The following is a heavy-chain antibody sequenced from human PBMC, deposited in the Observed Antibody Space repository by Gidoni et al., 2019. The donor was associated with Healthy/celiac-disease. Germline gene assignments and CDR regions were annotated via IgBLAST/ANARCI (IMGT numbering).Heavy chain of an antibody. J-gene: IGHJ4*02. CDR2: ISGSGGST. Sequence: EVQLVESGGGLVQPGGCLRLSCAASGFHFSSYAMCWVRQAPGKGLEWVSAISGSGGSTYYADSVKGRFTISRDNSKNTLYLQMNSLRAEDTAVYYCAKDLRAVAGNGPDYWGQGTLVTVSS. CDR3: AKDLRAVAGNGPDY. D-gene: IGHD6-19*01. V-gene: IGHV3-23*04. CDR1: GFHFSSYA.